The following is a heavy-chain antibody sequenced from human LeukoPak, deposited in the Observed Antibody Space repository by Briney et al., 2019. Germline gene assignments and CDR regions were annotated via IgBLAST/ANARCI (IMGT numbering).Heavy chain of an antibody. V-gene: IGHV3-48*02. CDR3: AREDKATINFDY. CDR2: ISSSSSTI. Sequence: GGSLRLSCAASGFTFSSYSMNWVRQAPGKGLEWVSYISSSSSTINYADSVKGRFTIPRDNAKNSLYLQMNSLRDEDTAVYYCAREDKATINFDYWGQGTLVTVSS. CDR1: GFTFSSYS. J-gene: IGHJ4*02. D-gene: IGHD5-24*01.